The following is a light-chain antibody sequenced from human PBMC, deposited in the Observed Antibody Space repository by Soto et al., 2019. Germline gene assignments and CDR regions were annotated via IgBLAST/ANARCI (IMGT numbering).Light chain of an antibody. CDR2: AAS. CDR1: QDISSW. Sequence: DIQMTQSPSSVSASVGARVTITCRASQDISSWLAWYQQKPGKAPKLLIYAASSLQSGVPPRFSGSGSGTDFTLTISSLQPEDYATYYCQQANIFPYTFGQGTKLEIK. CDR3: QQANIFPYT. V-gene: IGKV1D-12*01. J-gene: IGKJ2*01.